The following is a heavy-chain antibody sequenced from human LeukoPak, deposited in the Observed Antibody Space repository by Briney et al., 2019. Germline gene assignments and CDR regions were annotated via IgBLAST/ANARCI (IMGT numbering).Heavy chain of an antibody. V-gene: IGHV4-59*01. CDR1: GGSISSYY. CDR3: ARAWQDYYDSSGFDY. D-gene: IGHD3-22*01. CDR2: IYYSGST. Sequence: NASETLSLTCTVSGGSISSYYWSWIRQPPGKGLEWIGYIYYSGSTNYNPSLKSRVTISVDTSKNQFSLKLSSVTAADTAVYYCARAWQDYYDSSGFDYWGQGTLVTVSS. J-gene: IGHJ4*02.